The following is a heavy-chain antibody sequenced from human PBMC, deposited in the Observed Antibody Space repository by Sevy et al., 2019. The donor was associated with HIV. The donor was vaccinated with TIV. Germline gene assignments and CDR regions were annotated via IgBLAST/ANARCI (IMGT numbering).Heavy chain of an antibody. CDR3: ARAQQVTMLVVIGGLYFDF. V-gene: IGHV3-7*01. D-gene: IGHD3-22*01. Sequence: GGSLRLSCAASGFTFSSYWMTWVRQAPGKGLEWVANIKQDMSEKYYADSGKGRFTISRDNARNSLYLRMESLRAEDTAVYYCARAQQVTMLVVIGGLYFDFWGQGTLVTVSS. CDR1: GFTFSSYW. J-gene: IGHJ4*02. CDR2: IKQDMSEK.